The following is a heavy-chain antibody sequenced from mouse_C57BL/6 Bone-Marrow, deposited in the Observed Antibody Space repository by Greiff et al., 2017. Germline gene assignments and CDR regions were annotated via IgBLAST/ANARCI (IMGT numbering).Heavy chain of an antibody. CDR1: GFTFTSYW. Sequence: QVQLQQPGAELVKPGASVKMSCKASGFTFTSYWITWVKQRPGQGLEWIGDIYPGSGSTNYNEKFKSKATLTVDTSSSTAYMQLSSLTSEDSAVYSYEREGAYYSNVDYWGQGTTLTVSS. V-gene: IGHV1-55*01. CDR3: EREGAYYSNVDY. D-gene: IGHD2-5*01. CDR2: IYPGSGST. J-gene: IGHJ2*01.